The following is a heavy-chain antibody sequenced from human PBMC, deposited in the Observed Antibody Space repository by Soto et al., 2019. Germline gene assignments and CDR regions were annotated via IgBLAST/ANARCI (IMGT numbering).Heavy chain of an antibody. Sequence: GGSVRLSCAASGFTFSSYSMTWVRQAPGKGLEWVAVIWYDGSNKYYADSVKGRFTISRDNSKNTLYLQMNSLRAEDTAVYYCARDDYSSSWYSGYGMDVWGQGTTVTVSS. D-gene: IGHD6-13*01. CDR3: ARDDYSSSWYSGYGMDV. CDR1: GFTFSSYS. CDR2: IWYDGSNK. J-gene: IGHJ6*02. V-gene: IGHV3-33*08.